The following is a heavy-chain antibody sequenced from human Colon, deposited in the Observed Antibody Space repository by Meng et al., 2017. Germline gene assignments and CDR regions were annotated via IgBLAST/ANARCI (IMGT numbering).Heavy chain of an antibody. CDR3: ARVIYASGNMAHLDY. CDR1: GDSIRSSNW. J-gene: IGHJ4*02. D-gene: IGHD3-10*01. CDR2: IYHSGST. Sequence: QVTLQESGPGLVKPWGTLSLTCAVSGDSIRSSNWWSWVRQPPGRGLEWIGEIYHSGSTNYNPSLKNRVTMTVDKSKNEFSLTLSSVTAADTAFYYCARVIYASGNMAHLDYWGQGTLVTVSS. V-gene: IGHV4-4*02.